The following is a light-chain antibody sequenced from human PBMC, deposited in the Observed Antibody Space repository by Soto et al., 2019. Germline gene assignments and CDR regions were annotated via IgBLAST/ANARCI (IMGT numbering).Light chain of an antibody. J-gene: IGLJ2*01. CDR1: SGHSSYA. V-gene: IGLV4-69*01. CDR3: QTWGTGIRV. CDR2: LNSDGSH. Sequence: QSVLTQSPSASASLGASVNLTCTLSSGHSSYAIAWHQQQPEKGPRYLMKLNSDGSHSKGDGIPDRFSGSSSGAERYLTISSRQSEDEADYYCQTWGTGIRVFGGGTKLTVL.